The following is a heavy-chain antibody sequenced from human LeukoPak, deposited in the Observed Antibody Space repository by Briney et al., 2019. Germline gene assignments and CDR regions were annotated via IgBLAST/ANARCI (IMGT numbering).Heavy chain of an antibody. J-gene: IGHJ4*02. Sequence: GGSLRLSCAASGFTFSSSAMSWVRQAPGKGLEWVSAISNNGGYTHYADSVQGRFTISRDNSKSTLCLQMNSLRAEDTAVYYCAKQLGYCSDGSCYFPYWGQGTLVTVSS. CDR3: AKQLGYCSDGSCYFPY. D-gene: IGHD2-15*01. V-gene: IGHV3-23*01. CDR2: ISNNGGYT. CDR1: GFTFSSSA.